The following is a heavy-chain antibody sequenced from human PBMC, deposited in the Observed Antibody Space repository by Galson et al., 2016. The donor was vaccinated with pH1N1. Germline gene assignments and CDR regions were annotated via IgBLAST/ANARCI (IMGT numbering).Heavy chain of an antibody. J-gene: IGHJ6*02. CDR2: IWFDGRHK. Sequence: SLRLSCAASGFTFSNYGMHWVRQAPGKGLEWVAVIWFDGRHKYYADSVKGRFTISRDNSKNTLYLQMNSLRGEDTAMYYCAKVWGPYSGNFPFNNHYTLDVWGQGTKVTVSS. CDR3: AKVWGPYSGNFPFNNHYTLDV. V-gene: IGHV3-33*06. CDR1: GFTFSNYG. D-gene: IGHD1-26*01.